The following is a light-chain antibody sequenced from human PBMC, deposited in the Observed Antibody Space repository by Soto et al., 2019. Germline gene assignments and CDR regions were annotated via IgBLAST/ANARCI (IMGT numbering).Light chain of an antibody. J-gene: IGKJ4*01. V-gene: IGKV3-15*01. CDR1: ESVGSN. Sequence: EVGMTQSPATLSVFPGERVTLSCRASESVGSNLAWYQQKPGQTPRLLIYGASTRATGVPARFSGSGSGTEFTLTIDSLQSEDFALYYCQQYHNWLTFGGGTKVEIK. CDR3: QQYHNWLT. CDR2: GAS.